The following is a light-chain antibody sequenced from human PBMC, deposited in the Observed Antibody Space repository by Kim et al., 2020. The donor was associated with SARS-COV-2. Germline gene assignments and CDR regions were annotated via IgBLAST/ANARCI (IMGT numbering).Light chain of an antibody. Sequence: SATVGDKVTLTGRSNQVIRNDLAWYQQKPGKAPKVLIYVASNLQSGVPSRFSGSGSGTDFTLTISGLQPEDFATYYCLQDYNYPFTFGQGTKLEI. CDR1: QVIRND. V-gene: IGKV1-6*01. CDR3: LQDYNYPFT. J-gene: IGKJ2*01. CDR2: VAS.